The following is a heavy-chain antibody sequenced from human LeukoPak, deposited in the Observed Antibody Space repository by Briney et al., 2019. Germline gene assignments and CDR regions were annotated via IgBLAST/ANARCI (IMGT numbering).Heavy chain of an antibody. V-gene: IGHV4-39*01. D-gene: IGHD4-17*01. Sequence: PSETLSLTCTVSGGSISSSSYYWGWIRQPPGKGLEWIGSIYYSGSTYYNPSLKSRVTISVDTSKNQFSLKLSSVTAADTAVYYCARHVDGDYNPDYWGQGTLVTVSS. CDR1: GGSISSSSYY. CDR2: IYYSGST. CDR3: ARHVDGDYNPDY. J-gene: IGHJ4*02.